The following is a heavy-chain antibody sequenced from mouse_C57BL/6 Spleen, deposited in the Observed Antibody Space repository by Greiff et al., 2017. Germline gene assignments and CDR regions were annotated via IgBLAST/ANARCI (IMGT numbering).Heavy chain of an antibody. D-gene: IGHD1-1*01. CDR3: ARVTTVAYWYFDV. CDR1: GYSITSGYY. J-gene: IGHJ1*03. Sequence: ESGPGLVKPSQSLSLTCSVTGYSITSGYYWNWIRQFPGNKLEWMGYISYDGSNNYNPSLKNRISITRDTSKNQFFLKLNSVTTEDTATYYCARVTTVAYWYFDVWGTGTTVTVSS. V-gene: IGHV3-6*01. CDR2: ISYDGSN.